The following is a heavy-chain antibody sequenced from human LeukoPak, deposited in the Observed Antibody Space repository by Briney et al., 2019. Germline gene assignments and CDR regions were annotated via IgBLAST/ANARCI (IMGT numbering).Heavy chain of an antibody. V-gene: IGHV3-30*02. Sequence: GGSLRLSCVASGFTFSSSEMNWVRQAPGKGLEWVAYIQYDGSNEQYAHSVKGRFRISRDSSKNMLYLQMNSLRAEDTAVYYCAKDRCSDGIGCFYYYMDVWGKGTTVTISS. J-gene: IGHJ6*03. CDR2: IQYDGSNE. D-gene: IGHD2-15*01. CDR3: AKDRCSDGIGCFYYYMDV. CDR1: GFTFSSSE.